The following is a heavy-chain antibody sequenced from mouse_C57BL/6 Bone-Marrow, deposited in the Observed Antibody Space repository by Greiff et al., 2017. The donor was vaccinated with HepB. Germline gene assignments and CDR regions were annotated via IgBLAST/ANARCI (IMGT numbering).Heavy chain of an antibody. CDR1: GYTFTSYR. Sequence: QVQLQQPGAELVMPGASVKLFCKASGYTFTSYRMHWVKQRPGPGLEWKGEIDPSDSYTNYNQKFQGKSTLTLDKSSSTAYMQPSSLTSEESAVFYCTSQSITAGVRDYAMDYWGQGTSVTVS. V-gene: IGHV1-69*01. CDR2: IDPSDSYT. D-gene: IGHD1-1*01. J-gene: IGHJ4*01. CDR3: TSQSITAGVRDYAMDY.